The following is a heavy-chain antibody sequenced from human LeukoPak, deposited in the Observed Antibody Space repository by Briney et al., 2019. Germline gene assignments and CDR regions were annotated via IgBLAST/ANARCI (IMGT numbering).Heavy chain of an antibody. CDR2: IYYSGST. J-gene: IGHJ4*02. CDR3: ARQYSSSSVLSTDFDY. V-gene: IGHV4-39*01. D-gene: IGHD6-6*01. CDR1: GGSFSSSSYY. Sequence: SETLSLTCTVSGGSFSSSSYYWGWIRQPPGKGLKWIGSIYYSGSTYYNPSLKSRVTISVDTSKNQFSLKLSSVTAADTAVYYCARQYSSSSVLSTDFDYWGQGALVTVSS.